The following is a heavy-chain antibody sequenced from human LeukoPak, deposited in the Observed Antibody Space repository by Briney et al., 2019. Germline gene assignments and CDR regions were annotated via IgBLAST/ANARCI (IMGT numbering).Heavy chain of an antibody. CDR1: GFTFSNYW. V-gene: IGHV3-7*01. Sequence: GGSLRLSCAASGFTFSNYWMSWVRQAPGKGPEWVADIKQDGSKMYYVDSVKGRFTISRDNAKNTLYLQVNSLRPEDTAVYYCTTVDGYAQRDWGQGTLVTVSS. D-gene: IGHD2-2*01. CDR2: IKQDGSKM. CDR3: TTVDGYAQRD. J-gene: IGHJ4*02.